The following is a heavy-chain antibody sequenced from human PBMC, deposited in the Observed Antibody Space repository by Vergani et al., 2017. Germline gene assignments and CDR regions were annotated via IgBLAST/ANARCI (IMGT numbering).Heavy chain of an antibody. CDR1: GGTFSSYA. V-gene: IGHV1-69*11. Sequence: QVQLVQSGAEVKKPGSSVKVSCKASGGTFSSYAISWVRQAPGQGLEWMGRIIPILGTANYAQKFQGRVTITADESTSTAYMELSSLRSEDTAGYYGAREESAYYYDSSAKPGSWDYWGQGTLVTVSS. CDR2: IIPILGTA. D-gene: IGHD3-22*01. J-gene: IGHJ4*02. CDR3: AREESAYYYDSSAKPGSWDY.